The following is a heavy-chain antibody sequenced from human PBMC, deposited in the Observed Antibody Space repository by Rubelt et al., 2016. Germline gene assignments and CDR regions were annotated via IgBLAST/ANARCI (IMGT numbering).Heavy chain of an antibody. CDR2: MNPINGNT. CDR3: ARDLSAADDL. J-gene: IGHJ5*02. CDR1: GYRFTSYD. V-gene: IGHV1-8*01. D-gene: IGHD6-19*01. Sequence: QVQLVQSGAETKEPGASVKVSCKGSGYRFTSYDINWVRQAPGQGLEWLGWMNPINGNTGYAKKFQGRVIMTRDTSTSTAYMERERLTSDDTAVYFCARDLSAADDLWGQGTLVTVSS.